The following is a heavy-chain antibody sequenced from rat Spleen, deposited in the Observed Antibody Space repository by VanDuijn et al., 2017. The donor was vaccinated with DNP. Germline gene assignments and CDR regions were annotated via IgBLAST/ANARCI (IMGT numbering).Heavy chain of an antibody. D-gene: IGHD1-7*01. Sequence: QVQLKESGPGLVQPSETLSLTCTVSGFSLTSYNVHWVRQPPGKGLEWMGVMWSGGSTDYNSALKSRLSISRDTSKNQVFLKMNSLQTDDTAIYYCTRESWGYVMDAWGQGASVTVSS. CDR2: MWSGGST. CDR1: GFSLTSYN. CDR3: TRESWGYVMDA. J-gene: IGHJ4*01. V-gene: IGHV2-45*01.